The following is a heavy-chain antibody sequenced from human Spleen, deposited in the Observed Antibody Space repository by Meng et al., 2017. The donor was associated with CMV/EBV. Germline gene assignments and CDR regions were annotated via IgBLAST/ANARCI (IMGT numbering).Heavy chain of an antibody. D-gene: IGHD2-21*01. V-gene: IGHV3-30*02. Sequence: GGSLRLSCAASGFTFSNYGMHWVRQAPGKGLEWVAFLRYDGNNKYYTDSVKGRFTISRDNSKNTLYLKMNSLRPEDTALYYCTRERIAARGLDVWGQGTTVTVSS. CDR1: GFTFSNYG. CDR3: TRERIAARGLDV. J-gene: IGHJ6*02. CDR2: LRYDGNNK.